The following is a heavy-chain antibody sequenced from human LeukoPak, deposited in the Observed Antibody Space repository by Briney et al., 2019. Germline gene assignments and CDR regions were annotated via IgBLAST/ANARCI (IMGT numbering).Heavy chain of an antibody. CDR3: VRVPGYCGSTTCLYYFDF. CDR2: IRQDGNEK. V-gene: IGHV3-7*03. D-gene: IGHD2-2*01. J-gene: IGHJ4*02. Sequence: GGSLRLSCAASGFTFSSFWMTWVRQAPGKGLEWVANIRQDGNEKFYVDSVKGRFTISRDNAKNSLSLQMNSLRAEDTAVYYCVRVPGYCGSTTCLYYFDFWGQGTLVTVSS. CDR1: GFTFSSFW.